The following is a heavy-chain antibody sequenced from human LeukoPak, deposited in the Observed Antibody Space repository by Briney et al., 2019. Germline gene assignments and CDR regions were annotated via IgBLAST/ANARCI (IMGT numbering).Heavy chain of an antibody. V-gene: IGHV4-4*09. Sequence: SETLSLTCAVYGGSFSGYYWSWIRQPPGKGLEWIGYIYTSGSTNYNPSLKSRVTISVDTSKNQFSLKLSSVTAADTAVYYCATLVRIGYCSSTSCYSSGWFDPWGQGTLVTVSS. CDR1: GGSFSGYY. CDR2: IYTSGST. CDR3: ATLVRIGYCSSTSCYSSGWFDP. J-gene: IGHJ5*02. D-gene: IGHD2-2*02.